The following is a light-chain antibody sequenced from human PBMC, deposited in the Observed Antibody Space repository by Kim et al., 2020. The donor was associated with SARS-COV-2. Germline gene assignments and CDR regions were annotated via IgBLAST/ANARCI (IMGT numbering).Light chain of an antibody. J-gene: IGKJ1*01. CDR1: QTILYSSQNKNY. CDR2: WAS. V-gene: IGKV4-1*01. Sequence: ATINCKSSQTILYSSQNKNYLAWYQHKAGQPPKLLIYWASSRESGVPDRFSGSGSGTDFTLTISSLQAEDVAIYYCQQYYSSHPTFGQGTKVDIK. CDR3: QQYYSSHPT.